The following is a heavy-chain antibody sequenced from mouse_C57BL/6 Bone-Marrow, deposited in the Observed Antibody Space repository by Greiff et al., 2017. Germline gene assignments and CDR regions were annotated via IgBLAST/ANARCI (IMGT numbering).Heavy chain of an antibody. CDR2: IYPTSGRT. CDR1: GYTFTSYW. D-gene: IGHD4-1*01. CDR3: ARSGPLGRSFDY. V-gene: IGHV1-55*01. J-gene: IGHJ2*01. Sequence: QVQLKQPGAELVKPGASVKMSCKAPGYTFTSYWITWVKQRPGQGLEWIGDIYPTSGRTNYNEKFKSKAILTVDTSSNTAYMQLSSLTSEDSAVFYCARSGPLGRSFDYWGQGTTLTVSS.